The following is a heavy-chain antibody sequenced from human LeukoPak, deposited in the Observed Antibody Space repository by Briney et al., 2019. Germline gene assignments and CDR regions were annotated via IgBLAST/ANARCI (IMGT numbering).Heavy chain of an antibody. CDR2: ISYSGST. J-gene: IGHJ4*02. V-gene: IGHV4-39*01. Sequence: PSETLSLTCTVSGGSISSSSYYWGWIRQPPGRGLEWIGSISYSGSTYYNPSLKSRVTISVDTSKNQFSLTLSSVTAADTAVYNCARLDYDSSGLIDYWGQGTLVTVSS. CDR1: GGSISSSSYY. CDR3: ARLDYDSSGLIDY. D-gene: IGHD3-22*01.